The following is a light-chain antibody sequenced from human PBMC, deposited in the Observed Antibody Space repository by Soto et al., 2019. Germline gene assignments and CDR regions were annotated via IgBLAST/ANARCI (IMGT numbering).Light chain of an antibody. CDR1: QSVSSNF. J-gene: IGKJ1*01. CDR2: GAS. Sequence: ENVLTQSPGTLSLSPVERATLSCMASQSVSSNFLAWYQQKPGQAPRLLIYGASNRATGIPDRFSGSGSGTEFTLTISSLQPDDFATYYCQQYNSYSRTFGQGTKVDIK. V-gene: IGKV3-20*01. CDR3: QQYNSYSRT.